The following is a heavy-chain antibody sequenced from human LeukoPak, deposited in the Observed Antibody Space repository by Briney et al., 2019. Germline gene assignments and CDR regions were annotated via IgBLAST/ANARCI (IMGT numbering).Heavy chain of an antibody. D-gene: IGHD1-26*01. CDR1: GYTFTSYD. J-gene: IGHJ4*02. V-gene: IGHV1-8*01. CDR2: MNPNSGNT. Sequence: GASVKVSCKASGYTFTSYDINWVRQATGQGLEWMGWMNPNSGNTGYAQKFQGRVTMTRNTSISTAYMELSSLRSEDTAVYYCARAQAYYSGSYYHYWGQGTLVTVSS. CDR3: ARAQAYYSGSYYHY.